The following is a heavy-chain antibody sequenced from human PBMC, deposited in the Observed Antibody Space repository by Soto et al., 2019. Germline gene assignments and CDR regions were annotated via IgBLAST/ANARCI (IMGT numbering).Heavy chain of an antibody. CDR2: IYPGDSDT. J-gene: IGHJ6*02. CDR1: GYSFTSYW. D-gene: IGHD2-2*01. Sequence: GESLKISCKGSGYSFTSYWIGWVRQMPGKGLEWMGIIYPGDSDTRYSPSFQGQVTISADKSISTAYLQWSSLKASDTAMYYCASPYCSSTSCSSYYYYGMDVWGQGTTVTVSS. CDR3: ASPYCSSTSCSSYYYYGMDV. V-gene: IGHV5-51*01.